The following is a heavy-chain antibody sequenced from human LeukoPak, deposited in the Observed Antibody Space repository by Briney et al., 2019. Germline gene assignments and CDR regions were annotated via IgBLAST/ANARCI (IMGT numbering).Heavy chain of an antibody. CDR2: ITNSGNSK. Sequence: GGSLRLSCAASEFTFSSYSMNWVRQAPGKGLEWVSYITNSGNSKSYADSVKGRFTISRDNSKNTLYLQMNSLRAEDTAVYYCAKDRESIAAAGRNPYYYYGMDVWGQGTTVTVSS. J-gene: IGHJ6*02. V-gene: IGHV3-48*01. D-gene: IGHD6-13*01. CDR3: AKDRESIAAAGRNPYYYYGMDV. CDR1: EFTFSSYS.